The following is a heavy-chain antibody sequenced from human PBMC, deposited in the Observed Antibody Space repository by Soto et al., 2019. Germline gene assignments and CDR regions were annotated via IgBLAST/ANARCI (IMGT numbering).Heavy chain of an antibody. CDR1: RGPTAHPIC. V-gene: IGHV4-4*03. CDR3: ARRTWGMDV. J-gene: IGHJ6*02. CDR2: IFHSGNT. D-gene: IGHD2-8*01. Sequence: QGHRQRWGPGRLKPQGPCSLTSLGPRGPTAHPICRSWSRQTQGKGLEWIGEIFHSGNTYYNPSLASRVTISVDTSKNQFSLNLRSVTAADTAVYYCARRTWGMDVWGQGTTVTVSS.